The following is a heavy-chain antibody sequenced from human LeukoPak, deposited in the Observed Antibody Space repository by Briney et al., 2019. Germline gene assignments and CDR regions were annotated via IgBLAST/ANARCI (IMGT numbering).Heavy chain of an antibody. D-gene: IGHD3-10*01. V-gene: IGHV3-23*01. Sequence: PGGSLRLSCAASGFNFNNYAMNWVRQALGKGLEWVSGISGSGGTTYYADTVKGRFTISRDNSKNMLYLQMNSLGAEDTAVYYCARSLRVRGVPDYMDVWGKGTTVTISS. CDR3: ARSLRVRGVPDYMDV. J-gene: IGHJ6*03. CDR1: GFNFNNYA. CDR2: ISGSGGTT.